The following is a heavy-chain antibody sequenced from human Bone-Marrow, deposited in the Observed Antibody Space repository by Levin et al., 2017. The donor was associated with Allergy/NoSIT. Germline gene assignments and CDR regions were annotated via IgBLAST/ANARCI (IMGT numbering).Heavy chain of an antibody. V-gene: IGHV3-9*01. Sequence: QTGGSLRLSCAASGFTFDDYAMHWVRQAPGKGLEWVSGINWKSDNIGYADSVKGRFTLSRDNAKNTLSLQMNSLRTGDTAFYYCVKSLDRYGSISNDAFEIWGQGTMVTVSS. CDR2: INWKSDNI. J-gene: IGHJ3*02. CDR1: GFTFDDYA. D-gene: IGHD3-10*01. CDR3: VKSLDRYGSISNDAFEI.